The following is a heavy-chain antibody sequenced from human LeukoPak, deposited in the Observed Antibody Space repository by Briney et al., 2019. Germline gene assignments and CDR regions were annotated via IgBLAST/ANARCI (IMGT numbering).Heavy chain of an antibody. CDR1: GFTFTDYF. V-gene: IGHV3-7*01. CDR3: LLIILGGSSQH. Sequence: QAGGSLRLSCVASGFTFTDYFMSWVRQAPGKGLEWVASIKHNGGEKYYVDSVKGRFTISRDNAKNTFYLQMNSLRVEDAAVYYCLLIILGGSSQHWGQGTLVSVSS. CDR2: IKHNGGEK. D-gene: IGHD3-3*01. J-gene: IGHJ1*01.